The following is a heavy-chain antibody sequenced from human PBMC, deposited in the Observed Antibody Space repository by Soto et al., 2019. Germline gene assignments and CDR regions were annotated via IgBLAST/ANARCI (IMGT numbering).Heavy chain of an antibody. CDR3: ARIRDDCGGGSCPPGYNWFDP. CDR2: IYYSGST. CDR1: GGSISSYY. D-gene: IGHD2-15*01. V-gene: IGHV4-59*08. Sequence: SETLSLTCTVSGGSISSYYWSWIRQPPGKGLEWIGYIYYSGSTNYNPSLKSRDTISVDTSKNQFSLKLSSVTAADTAVYYCARIRDDCGGGSCPPGYNWFDPWGQGTLVTVSS. J-gene: IGHJ5*02.